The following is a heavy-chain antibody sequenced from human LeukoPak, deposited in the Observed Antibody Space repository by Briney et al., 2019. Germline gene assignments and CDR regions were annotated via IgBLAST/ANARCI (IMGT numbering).Heavy chain of an antibody. CDR1: GGTFSTYA. V-gene: IGHV1-69*06. CDR3: ASRTRPDVGAFDI. J-gene: IGHJ3*02. D-gene: IGHD6-6*01. Sequence: SVKVSCKTSGGTFSTYAITWVRQTPGQGLEWMGGIIPMFGTANYAQKFQDRVTITADKSTSTAYMELSSLRSEDTAVYYCASRTRPDVGAFDIWGQGTMVTVSS. CDR2: IIPMFGTA.